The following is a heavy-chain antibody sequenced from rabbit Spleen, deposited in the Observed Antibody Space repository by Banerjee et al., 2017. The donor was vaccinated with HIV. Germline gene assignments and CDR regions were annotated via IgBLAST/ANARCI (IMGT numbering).Heavy chain of an antibody. CDR2: IVGDSSGTT. D-gene: IGHD2-1*01. CDR1: GFTLSSYW. V-gene: IGHV1S45*01. Sequence: QEQLEESGGGLVKPGGTLTLTCKASGFTLSSYWMCWVRQAPGKGLEWIACIVGDSSGTTYYASWAKGRFTISSHNAQNTLYLQLSSLTAADTATYFCVRDQAGNADYGPYYLNLWGQGTLVTVS. J-gene: IGHJ4*01. CDR3: VRDQAGNADYGPYYLNL.